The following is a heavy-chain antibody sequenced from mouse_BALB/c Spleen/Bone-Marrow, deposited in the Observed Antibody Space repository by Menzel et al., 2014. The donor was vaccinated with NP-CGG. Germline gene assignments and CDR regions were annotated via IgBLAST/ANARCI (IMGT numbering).Heavy chain of an antibody. CDR1: GFNIKVYY. CDR2: IDPENGNT. D-gene: IGHD2-4*01. V-gene: IGHV14-1*02. CDR3: AMITTY. J-gene: IGHJ2*01. Sequence: EVKLMESGAELVRPGALVKLSCKASGFNIKVYYMHWVKQRPEQGLEWIGWIDPENGNTIYDPKFQGKASITADTSSNTAYLQLSSLTSEDTAVYYCAMITTYWGQGTTLTVSS.